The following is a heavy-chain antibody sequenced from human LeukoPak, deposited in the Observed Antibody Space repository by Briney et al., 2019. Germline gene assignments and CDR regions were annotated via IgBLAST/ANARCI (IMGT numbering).Heavy chain of an antibody. D-gene: IGHD3-10*01. Sequence: GGSLRLSCAASGFTFSSYWMNWARQAPGKGLEWVASINHNGNVNYYVDSVKGRFTISRDNAKNSLYLQMNSLRAEDTAVYYCAKDQPFGSYWGQGTLVTVSS. CDR3: AKDQPFGSY. CDR2: INHNGNVN. J-gene: IGHJ4*02. CDR1: GFTFSSYW. V-gene: IGHV3-7*03.